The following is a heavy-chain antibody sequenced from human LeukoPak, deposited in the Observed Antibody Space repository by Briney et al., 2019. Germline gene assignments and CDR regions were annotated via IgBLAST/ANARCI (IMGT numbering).Heavy chain of an antibody. D-gene: IGHD3-10*01. CDR2: IYYSGST. V-gene: IGHV4-31*03. CDR1: GGSISSGGYY. CDR3: ARSPTGFGELQIAFDI. J-gene: IGHJ3*02. Sequence: SETLSLTCTVSGGSISSGGYYWSWIRQHPGRGREWIVYIYYSGSTYYNPSLKSRVTISVNTDKNQFSLKLSSVTAADTAVYYCARSPTGFGELQIAFDIWGQGTMVTVSS.